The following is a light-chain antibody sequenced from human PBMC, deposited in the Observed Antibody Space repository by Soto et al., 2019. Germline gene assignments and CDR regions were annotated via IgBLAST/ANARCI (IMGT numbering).Light chain of an antibody. CDR1: SSDVGGYNY. CDR3: SSYTSCSTLV. J-gene: IGLJ1*01. V-gene: IGLV2-14*01. CDR2: EVR. Sequence: QSALTQPASVSGSPGQSSTISCTGTSSDVGGYNYISWYQPHPGKAPKLMIYEVRNRPSGVSNRFCGSKSGNTASLTISGLQAEDEADYYCSSYTSCSTLVFGTGTKLTVL.